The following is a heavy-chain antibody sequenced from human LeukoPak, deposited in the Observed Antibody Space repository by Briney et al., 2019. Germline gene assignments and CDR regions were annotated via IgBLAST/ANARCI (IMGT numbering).Heavy chain of an antibody. D-gene: IGHD2-15*01. CDR2: IYTDGST. CDR3: ANRVIGYCFDY. J-gene: IGHJ4*02. Sequence: PGGSLRLSCAASGFIVSSNYMNWVRQAPGKGLEWVSVIYTDGSTYYADSVKGRFTISRDISRNTVHLQMNSLRAGDTAVYYCANRVIGYCFDYWGQGTLVTVSS. CDR1: GFIVSSNY. V-gene: IGHV3-53*01.